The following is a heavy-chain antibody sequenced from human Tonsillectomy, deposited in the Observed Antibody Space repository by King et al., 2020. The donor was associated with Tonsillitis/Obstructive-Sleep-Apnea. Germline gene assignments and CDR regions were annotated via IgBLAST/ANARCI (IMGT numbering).Heavy chain of an antibody. V-gene: IGHV3-33*01. Sequence: VQLVESGGGVVQPWRSLRLSCAASGFTFSNYGMHWVRQAPGKGLEWVAVICDDGSYKYYADSVMGRFTISRDKSKNTLYLQLNSLRAEDTVVYYCARGEGYCSSTSCYNWFDPWGQGTLVTVSS. CDR2: ICDDGSYK. CDR3: ARGEGYCSSTSCYNWFDP. D-gene: IGHD2-2*01. J-gene: IGHJ5*02. CDR1: GFTFSNYG.